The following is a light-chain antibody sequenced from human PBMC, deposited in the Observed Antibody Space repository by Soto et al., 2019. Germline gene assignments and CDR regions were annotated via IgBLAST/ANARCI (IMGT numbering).Light chain of an antibody. J-gene: IGKJ2*01. CDR3: QQGRT. V-gene: IGKV3-11*01. Sequence: EMVLTQSPATLPLSPGERATLSCRASQSVSSYLAWYQQKPGQAPRRLIYDASNRATGIPARYSGSGSGTDFTLTISSLEPEDFAVYYSQQGRTFGQGNKLEIK. CDR2: DAS. CDR1: QSVSSY.